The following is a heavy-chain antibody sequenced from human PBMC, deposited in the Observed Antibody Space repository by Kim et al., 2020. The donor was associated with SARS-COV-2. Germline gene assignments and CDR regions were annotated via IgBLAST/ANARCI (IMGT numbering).Heavy chain of an antibody. V-gene: IGHV3-20*01. CDR1: GFTFDEYG. CDR3: ARGGYGDYVLDY. Sequence: GGSLRLSCAASGFTFDEYGMSWVRQAPGKGLEWVSGINWNGGSTGYADSVKGRFTISRDNAKNSLYLQMNSLRAEDTALYHCARGGYGDYVLDYWGQGTLVTVSS. J-gene: IGHJ4*02. CDR2: INWNGGST. D-gene: IGHD4-17*01.